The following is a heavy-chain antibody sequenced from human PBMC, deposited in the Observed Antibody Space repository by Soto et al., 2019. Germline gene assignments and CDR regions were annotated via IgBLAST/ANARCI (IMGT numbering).Heavy chain of an antibody. CDR1: GGSISSGDYY. D-gene: IGHD2-15*01. J-gene: IGHJ4*02. V-gene: IGHV4-30-4*01. CDR2: IYYSGST. Sequence: QVQLQESGPGLVKPSQTLSLTCTVSGGSISSGDYYWSWIRQPPGKGLEWIGYIYYSGSTYYNPSLKSRVTISVDTSKNRFSLKLSSVTAADTAVYYCASEILGYCSGGSCHYWGQGTLVTVSS. CDR3: ASEILGYCSGGSCHY.